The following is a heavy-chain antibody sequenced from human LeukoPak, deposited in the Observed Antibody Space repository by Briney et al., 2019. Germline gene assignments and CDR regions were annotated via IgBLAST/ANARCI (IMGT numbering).Heavy chain of an antibody. CDR2: IYPGDSDT. J-gene: IGHJ4*02. CDR1: GXIFNSYW. D-gene: IGHD3-22*01. Sequence: GESLKISFKGSGXIFNSYWIGWVRQMPGKGLEWMGIIYPGDSDTRYSPSFQGQVTISADKSISTAYLQWSSLKASDTAMYYCARQPDSSGSPLYWGQGTLVTVSS. CDR3: ARQPDSSGSPLY. V-gene: IGHV5-51*01.